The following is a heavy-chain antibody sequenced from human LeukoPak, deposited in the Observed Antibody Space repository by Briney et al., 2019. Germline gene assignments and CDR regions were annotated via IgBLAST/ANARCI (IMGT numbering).Heavy chain of an antibody. Sequence: ASVKVSRKASGYTFTGYYMHWVRQAPGQGLEWMGWINPNSGGTNYAQKFQGRVTMTRDTSISTAYMELSRLRSDDTAVYYCARVTGLVTGVDYWGQGTLVTVSS. V-gene: IGHV1-2*02. D-gene: IGHD2-21*02. J-gene: IGHJ4*02. CDR3: ARVTGLVTGVDY. CDR2: INPNSGGT. CDR1: GYTFTGYY.